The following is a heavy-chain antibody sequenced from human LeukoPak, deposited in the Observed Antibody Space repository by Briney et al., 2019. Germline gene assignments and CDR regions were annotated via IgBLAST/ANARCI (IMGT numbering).Heavy chain of an antibody. Sequence: GGSLRLSCTASGFTFGDYAMSWFRQAPGKGLEWVGFIRSKAYGGTTEYAASVKGRFTISRDDSKSIAYLQMNSLKTEDTAVYYCTRWLRDGYNGRLEVDYWGQGTLVTVSS. J-gene: IGHJ4*02. V-gene: IGHV3-49*03. CDR3: TRWLRDGYNGRLEVDY. CDR1: GFTFGDYA. D-gene: IGHD5-24*01. CDR2: IRSKAYGGTT.